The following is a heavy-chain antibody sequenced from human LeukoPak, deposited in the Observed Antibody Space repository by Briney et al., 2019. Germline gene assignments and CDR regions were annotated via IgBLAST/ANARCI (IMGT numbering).Heavy chain of an antibody. CDR1: GYSFTSYG. CDR2: INPADSDT. J-gene: IGHJ4*02. CDR3: ARGEGGYNYAF. Sequence: VESLKISCKTSGYSFTSYGIAWVRQIPGKGLEWVGIINPADSDTRYSVSLQGQVTISADRSIRTAYLQWSSLHAPETAIYYCARGEGGYNYAFWGQGHLVSVSS. V-gene: IGHV5-51*01. D-gene: IGHD5-24*01.